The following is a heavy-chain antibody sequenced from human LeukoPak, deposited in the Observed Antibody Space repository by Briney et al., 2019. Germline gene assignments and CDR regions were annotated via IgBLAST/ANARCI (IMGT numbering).Heavy chain of an antibody. D-gene: IGHD3-10*01. CDR3: ARVYSKLWFGELLYFDY. CDR2: ISAYNGNT. Sequence: ASVKVSCKASVYTFTSYGISWVRQAPGQGLEWMGWISAYNGNTNYAQKLQGRVTMTTDTSTSTAYMELRSLRSDDTAVYYCARVYSKLWFGELLYFDYWGQGTLVSVSS. J-gene: IGHJ4*02. CDR1: VYTFTSYG. V-gene: IGHV1-18*01.